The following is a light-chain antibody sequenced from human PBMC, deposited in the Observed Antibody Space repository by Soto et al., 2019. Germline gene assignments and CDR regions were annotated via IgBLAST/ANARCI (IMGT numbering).Light chain of an antibody. V-gene: IGKV3-20*01. CDR1: QSISSNY. J-gene: IGKJ2*01. Sequence: EIVLTQSPGSLSLSPGERATVSCRSSQSISSNYLAWYQQKAGQAPRLLIYGASRRATGVPDRFSGSASGTDFTLAISRLEPEDFALYYCQQYGDPLLYTFGQEHKVEI. CDR3: QQYGDPLLYT. CDR2: GAS.